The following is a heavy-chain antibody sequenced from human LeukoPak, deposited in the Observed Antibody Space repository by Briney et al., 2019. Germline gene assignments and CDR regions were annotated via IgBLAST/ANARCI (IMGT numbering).Heavy chain of an antibody. J-gene: IGHJ4*02. D-gene: IGHD6-13*01. CDR1: GGTFSGYA. CDR3: ARVPRGGAAGTLDY. Sequence: GASVKVSCKASGGTFSGYAISWVRQAPGQGLEWMGWINPNSGGTNYAQKFQGRVTMTRDTSISTAYMELSRLRSDDTAVYYCARVPRGGAAGTLDYWGQGTLVTVSS. CDR2: INPNSGGT. V-gene: IGHV1-2*02.